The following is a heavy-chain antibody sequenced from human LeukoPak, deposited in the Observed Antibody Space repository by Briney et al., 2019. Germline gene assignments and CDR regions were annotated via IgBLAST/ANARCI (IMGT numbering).Heavy chain of an antibody. CDR1: GGSFSGYY. D-gene: IGHD5-24*01. V-gene: IGHV4-34*01. J-gene: IGHJ5*02. CDR2: INHSGST. CDR3: ARGRRLQPPRRPWFDP. Sequence: SETLSLTCAVYGGSFSGYYWSWIRQPPGKGLEWIGEINHSGSTNYNPSLKSRVTISVDTSKNQFSLKLSSVTAADTAVYYCARGRRLQPPRRPWFDPWGQGTLVTVSS.